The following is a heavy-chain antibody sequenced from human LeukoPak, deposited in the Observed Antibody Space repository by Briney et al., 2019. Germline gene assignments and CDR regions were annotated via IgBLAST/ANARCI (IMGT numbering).Heavy chain of an antibody. CDR2: ITGSGGDS. J-gene: IGHJ5*01. D-gene: IGHD2-2*01. Sequence: QPGGSLRLSCAASGFTFSSYAMCWVRQAPGKGLEWVSTITGSGGDSHYADSVKGRFTISRDNSKNTLYLHMNSLRIEDTAVYHCAKPHTIAAYVGDSWGQGTLVTVSS. CDR1: GFTFSSYA. CDR3: AKPHTIAAYVGDS. V-gene: IGHV3-23*01.